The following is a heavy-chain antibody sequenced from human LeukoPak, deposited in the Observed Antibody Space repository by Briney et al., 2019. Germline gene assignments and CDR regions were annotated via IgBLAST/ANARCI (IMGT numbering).Heavy chain of an antibody. CDR3: ARVPVTGAFDI. J-gene: IGHJ3*02. CDR2: ISSSSSYI. D-gene: IGHD4-17*01. V-gene: IGHV3-21*01. Sequence: GGSLRLSCAASGFTFGSYSMNWVRQAPGKGLEWVSSISSSSSYIYYADSVKGRFTISRDNAKNSLYLQMNSLRAEDTAVYYCARVPVTGAFDIWGQGTMVTVSS. CDR1: GFTFGSYS.